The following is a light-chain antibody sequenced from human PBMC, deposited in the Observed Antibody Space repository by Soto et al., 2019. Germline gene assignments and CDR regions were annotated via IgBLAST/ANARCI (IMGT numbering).Light chain of an antibody. Sequence: DIKMTQSPSTLSAFVGDTVTIACRASQSISTWLAWYQQKPGKVPKLMIFKASSLQSGVPSRFSGSGSGTDFTLTISSLQPDDFATYYCQQYNPSSRTFGQGTKVDIK. V-gene: IGKV1-5*03. J-gene: IGKJ1*01. CDR2: KAS. CDR1: QSISTW. CDR3: QQYNPSSRT.